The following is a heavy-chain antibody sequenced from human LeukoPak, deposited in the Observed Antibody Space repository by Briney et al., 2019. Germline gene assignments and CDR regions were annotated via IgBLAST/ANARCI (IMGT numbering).Heavy chain of an antibody. V-gene: IGHV3-23*01. CDR3: ASQPPHCSSTSCYVDY. Sequence: PGGSLRLSCAASGFTFSSYAMSWVRQAPGKGLEWVSAISGSGGSTYYADSVKGRFTISRDNSKNTLYLQMNSLRAEDTAVYYCASQPPHCSSTSCYVDYWGQGTLVTVSS. D-gene: IGHD2-2*01. CDR1: GFTFSSYA. CDR2: ISGSGGST. J-gene: IGHJ4*02.